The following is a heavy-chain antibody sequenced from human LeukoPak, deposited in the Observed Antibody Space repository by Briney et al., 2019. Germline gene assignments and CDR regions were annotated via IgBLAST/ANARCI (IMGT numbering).Heavy chain of an antibody. D-gene: IGHD1-26*01. J-gene: IGHJ4*02. Sequence: ASVKVSCKSSGYTFTSYYMHWVRQAPGQGLEWMGIINPSGGSTSYAQKFQGRVTMTRDTSTSTVYMELSSLRSEDTAVYYCARATKIVGATGGYFDYWGQGTLVTVSS. CDR3: ARATKIVGATGGYFDY. CDR2: INPSGGST. V-gene: IGHV1-46*01. CDR1: GYTFTSYY.